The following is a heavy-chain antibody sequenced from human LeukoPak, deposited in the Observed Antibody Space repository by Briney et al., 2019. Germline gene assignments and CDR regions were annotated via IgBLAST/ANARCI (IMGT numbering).Heavy chain of an antibody. CDR2: IWYDGSNK. CDR3: ARDFESHYYDSSEIDY. V-gene: IGHV3-33*01. D-gene: IGHD3-22*01. J-gene: IGHJ4*02. Sequence: PGGSLRLSCAASGFTFSSYGMHWVRQAPGKGLEWVAVIWYDGSNKYYADSVKGRFTISRDNSKNTLYLQMNSLRAEDTAVYYCARDFESHYYDSSEIDYWGQGTLVTVSS. CDR1: GFTFSSYG.